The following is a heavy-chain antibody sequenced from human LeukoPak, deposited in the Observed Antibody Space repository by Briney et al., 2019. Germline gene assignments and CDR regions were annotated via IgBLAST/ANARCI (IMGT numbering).Heavy chain of an antibody. J-gene: IGHJ4*02. CDR1: GFTFSSYA. V-gene: IGHV3-30*04. D-gene: IGHD3-16*02. CDR2: ISYDGSNK. CDR3: AREVRLGELSPHFDY. Sequence: GGSLRLSCAASGFTFSSYAMHWVRQAPGKGLEWVAVISYDGSNKYYADSVKGRFTISRDNSKNTLYLQMNSLRAEDTAVYYCAREVRLGELSPHFDYWGQGTLVTVSS.